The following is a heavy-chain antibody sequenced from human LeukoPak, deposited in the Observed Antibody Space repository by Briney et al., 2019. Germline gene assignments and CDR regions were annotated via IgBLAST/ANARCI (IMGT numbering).Heavy chain of an antibody. V-gene: IGHV4-34*01. D-gene: IGHD3-10*01. CDR3: AREAWRYYYGSGSYYGAPHFDY. CDR1: GGSFSGYY. J-gene: IGHJ4*02. CDR2: INHSGST. Sequence: SETLSLTCAVYGGSFSGYYWSWIRQPPGKGLEWIGEINHSGSTNYNPSLKSRVTISVDTSKNQFSLKLSSVTAADTAVYYCAREAWRYYYGSGSYYGAPHFDYWGQGTLVTVSS.